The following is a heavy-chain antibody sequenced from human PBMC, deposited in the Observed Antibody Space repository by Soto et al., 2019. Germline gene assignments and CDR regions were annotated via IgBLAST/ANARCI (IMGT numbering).Heavy chain of an antibody. CDR1: GFTFSSYG. Sequence: GSLRLSCAASGFTFSSYGMHWVRQAPGKGLEWVAVISYDGSYKYYADSVKGRFSISRDNSKNTLYVQMTSLRAEDTAVYYCARGLQSLFDYWGQGTLVTVSS. V-gene: IGHV3-30*03. CDR2: ISYDGSYK. J-gene: IGHJ4*02. CDR3: ARGLQSLFDY.